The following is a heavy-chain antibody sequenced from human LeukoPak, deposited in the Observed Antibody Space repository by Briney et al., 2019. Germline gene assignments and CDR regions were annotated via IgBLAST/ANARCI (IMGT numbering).Heavy chain of an antibody. Sequence: GGSLRLSCTASGFTFSGYSMNWIRQAPGKGLEWVSSFGTRSTSIYHAGSVKGRFAISRDNAKNSLYLQMNSPRAEDTAVYYCASGLELDYWGQGTLVTVSS. CDR1: GFTFSGYS. V-gene: IGHV3-21*04. J-gene: IGHJ4*02. CDR2: FGTRSTSI. CDR3: ASGLELDY.